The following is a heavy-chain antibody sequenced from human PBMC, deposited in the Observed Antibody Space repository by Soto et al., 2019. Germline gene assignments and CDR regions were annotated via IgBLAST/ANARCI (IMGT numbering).Heavy chain of an antibody. Sequence: GSLRLSCAASGFTFSDYYMSWIRQAPGKGLEWVSYISSSSSYTNYADSVKGRFTISRDNAKNSLYLQMNSLRAEDTAVYYCARALAVAGFSNWFDPWGQGTLVTVSS. CDR3: ARALAVAGFSNWFDP. J-gene: IGHJ5*02. V-gene: IGHV3-11*06. CDR2: ISSSSSYT. D-gene: IGHD6-19*01. CDR1: GFTFSDYY.